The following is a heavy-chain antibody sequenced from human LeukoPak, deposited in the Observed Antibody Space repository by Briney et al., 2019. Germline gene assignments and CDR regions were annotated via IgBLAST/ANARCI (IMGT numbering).Heavy chain of an antibody. J-gene: IGHJ3*02. D-gene: IGHD2-2*01. CDR2: ISYDGSNK. Sequence: GRSLGLSCAASGFTFSSYGMHWVRQAPGKGLEWVAVISYDGSNKYYADSVKGRFTISRDNSKNTLYLQMNSLRAEDTAVYYCARDGVVVPAASHAFDIWGQGTMVTVSS. CDR1: GFTFSSYG. CDR3: ARDGVVVPAASHAFDI. V-gene: IGHV3-30*06.